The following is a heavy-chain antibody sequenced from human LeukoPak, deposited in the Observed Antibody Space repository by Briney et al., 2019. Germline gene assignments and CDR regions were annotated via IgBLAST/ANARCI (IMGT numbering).Heavy chain of an antibody. CDR2: IIPIFGTA. D-gene: IGHD3-3*01. CDR1: GGTFSSYA. Sequence: SVKVSCKASGGTFSSYAISWVRQAPGQGLEGVGRIIPIFGTANYAQKFQGRVTITTDESTSTAYMELSSLRSEDTAVYYCAREFKVDTGYDFWAPLYDYWGQGTLVTVSS. J-gene: IGHJ4*02. V-gene: IGHV1-69*05. CDR3: AREFKVDTGYDFWAPLYDY.